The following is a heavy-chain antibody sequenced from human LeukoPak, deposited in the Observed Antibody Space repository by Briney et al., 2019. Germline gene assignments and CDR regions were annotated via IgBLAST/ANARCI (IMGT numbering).Heavy chain of an antibody. CDR2: ISYDGSNK. J-gene: IGHJ4*02. CDR1: GFTFSSYA. Sequence: GGSLRLSCAASGFTFSSYAMHWVRQAPGKGLEWVAVISYDGSNKYYADSVKGRFTISRDNSKNTLYLQMNSLRAEDTAVYYCAREELQAPVVTTTPPFVYWGQGTLVTVSS. CDR3: AREELQAPVVTTTPPFVY. V-gene: IGHV3-30-3*01. D-gene: IGHD2-21*02.